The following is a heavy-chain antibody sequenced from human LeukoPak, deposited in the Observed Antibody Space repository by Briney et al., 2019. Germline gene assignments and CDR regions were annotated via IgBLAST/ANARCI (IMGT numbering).Heavy chain of an antibody. CDR2: ISGSGDTT. CDR1: GFTFRSYA. D-gene: IGHD2-15*01. J-gene: IGHJ4*02. Sequence: GGSLRLSCAAAGFTFRSYAMSWVRQAPRKGLEWVSAISGSGDTTYYADSVNGRFTISRDNSKNTLYLQMNSLKAEDTAEYYCAEMNLHCSGSCYSWKGDFDQWGQGTLVTVSS. CDR3: AEMNLHCSGSCYSWKGDFDQ. V-gene: IGHV3-23*01.